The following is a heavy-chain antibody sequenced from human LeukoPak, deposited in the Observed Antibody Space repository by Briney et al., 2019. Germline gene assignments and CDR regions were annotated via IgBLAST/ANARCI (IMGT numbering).Heavy chain of an antibody. CDR1: EFTFSIYW. D-gene: IGHD3-16*01. CDR2: IKQDGSEK. J-gene: IGHJ4*02. V-gene: IGHV3-7*01. Sequence: GGSLRLSCAASEFTFSIYWMSWVRQAPGKGLEWVANIKQDGSEKYYVDSVKSRFTISRDNAKNSLYLQMNSLRAEDTAAYYCARENSGGSAFDYWGQGTLVTVSS. CDR3: ARENSGGSAFDY.